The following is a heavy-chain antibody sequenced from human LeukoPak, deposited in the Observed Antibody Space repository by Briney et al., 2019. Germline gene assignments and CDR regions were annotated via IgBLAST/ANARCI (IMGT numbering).Heavy chain of an antibody. Sequence: SETLSLTCTVSGDSINSLDLWSWVRQPPGKGLEWIGEMYLSGTTHSNPPVKSRVTISIDKSKNQFFLNLSSVTAADTAVYYCARLVCGGGSCPAEVDYWGQGTLVTVSS. D-gene: IGHD2-15*01. CDR3: ARLVCGGGSCPAEVDY. CDR1: GDSINSLDL. CDR2: MYLSGTT. V-gene: IGHV4-4*02. J-gene: IGHJ4*02.